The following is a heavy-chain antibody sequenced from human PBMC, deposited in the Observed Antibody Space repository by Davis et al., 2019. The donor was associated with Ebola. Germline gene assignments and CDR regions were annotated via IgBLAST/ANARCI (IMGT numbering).Heavy chain of an antibody. CDR1: GFPFDEYA. CDR3: AKDKSRGGLISYYYGMDV. J-gene: IGHJ6*04. D-gene: IGHD2/OR15-2a*01. V-gene: IGHV3-9*01. Sequence: PGGSLRLSCAASGFPFDEYAMHWVRQAPGKGLEWVSGISLNSGDIAYAASVKGRFTISRDNAKNSLYLQMNSLRAEDTALYYCAKDKSRGGLISYYYGMDVWGKGNMVTVSS. CDR2: ISLNSGDI.